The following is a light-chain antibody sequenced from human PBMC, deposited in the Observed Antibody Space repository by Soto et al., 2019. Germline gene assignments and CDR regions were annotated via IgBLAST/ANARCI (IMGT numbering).Light chain of an antibody. CDR2: GAS. J-gene: IGKJ5*01. CDR1: QTVSITY. Sequence: VLTQSPGTLSLSPGESATLSCRASQTVSITYLTWYQQKPGQAPRLLIFGASKRATGIPDRFSGSGSGRDFTLAISGLEPEDFAVYYCQQYGSSPLISFGQGTRLEIK. CDR3: QQYGSSPLIS. V-gene: IGKV3-20*01.